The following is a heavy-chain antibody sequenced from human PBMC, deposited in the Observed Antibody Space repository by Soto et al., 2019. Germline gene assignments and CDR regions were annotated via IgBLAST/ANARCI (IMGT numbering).Heavy chain of an antibody. J-gene: IGHJ4*02. V-gene: IGHV3-23*01. CDR1: GFSFSNHA. CDR3: VRRTGGATSNIWFDY. CDR2: ISASAVGT. Sequence: EVQLLDSGGGLVQPGGSLRLSCAGSGFSFSNHAMSWVRQAPGKGLEWVSTISASAVGTYYADSVKGRFIISRDSSRNTLYLQMNSLRAEDTAVYYCVRRTGGATSNIWFDYWGQGTLVTVSS. D-gene: IGHD1-26*01.